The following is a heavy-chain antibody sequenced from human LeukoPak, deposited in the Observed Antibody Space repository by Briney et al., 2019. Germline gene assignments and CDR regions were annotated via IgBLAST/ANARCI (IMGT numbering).Heavy chain of an antibody. V-gene: IGHV4-4*07. CDR1: NDSFTNYY. Sequence: SETLSLTCTVSNDSFTNYYWSWIRQPAGKGLKWIGRVYPSGGANYNPSLRSRVILSADTSKNQVFLRLTSVTAADTAVYYCARMIGVGDKYFDPWGQGTPVTVSS. CDR2: VYPSGGA. D-gene: IGHD3-22*01. J-gene: IGHJ5*02. CDR3: ARMIGVGDKYFDP.